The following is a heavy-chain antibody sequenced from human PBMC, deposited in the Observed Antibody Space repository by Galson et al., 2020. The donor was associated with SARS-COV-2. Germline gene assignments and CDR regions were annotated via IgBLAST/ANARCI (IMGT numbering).Heavy chain of an antibody. CDR1: GYTFTSYG. J-gene: IGHJ5*02. CDR3: ARFSAVGNWFEP. Sequence: ASVKVSCKASGYTFTSYGISWVRQAPGQGLEWMGWISAYNGNTNYAQKHQGRVTMTTDTSTSTDYMELRSLRSDDTAVYYCARFSAVGNWFEPWGQGSLVTVSS. V-gene: IGHV1-18*01. D-gene: IGHD6-19*01. CDR2: ISAYNGNT.